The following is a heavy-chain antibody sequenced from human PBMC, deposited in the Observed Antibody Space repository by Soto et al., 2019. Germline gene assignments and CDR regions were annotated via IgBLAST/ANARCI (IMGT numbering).Heavy chain of an antibody. CDR3: ARAPPLRFLEWPIAADAFDI. D-gene: IGHD3-3*01. V-gene: IGHV4-34*01. CDR2: INHSGST. J-gene: IGHJ3*02. CDR1: GGSFSGYY. Sequence: PSETLSLTCAVYGGSFSGYYWSWIRQPPGKGLEWIGEINHSGSTNYNPSLKSRVTISVDTSKNQFSLKLSSVTAADTAVYYCARAPPLRFLEWPIAADAFDIWGQGTMVTVS.